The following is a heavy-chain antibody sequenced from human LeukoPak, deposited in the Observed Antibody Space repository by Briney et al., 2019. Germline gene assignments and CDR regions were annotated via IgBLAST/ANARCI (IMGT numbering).Heavy chain of an antibody. D-gene: IGHD6-19*01. CDR1: GYTFTSYG. Sequence: ASVKVSCKASGYTFTSYGISWVRQAPGQGLEWIGWISVYNGNTIYAQTLQGRVTMTTDTSTSTAYMELRSLQSDDPAVYYCARAVSFSGSAVTGGAHWGQGTLVTVSS. CDR2: ISVYNGNT. CDR3: ARAVSFSGSAVTGGAH. J-gene: IGHJ4*02. V-gene: IGHV1-18*01.